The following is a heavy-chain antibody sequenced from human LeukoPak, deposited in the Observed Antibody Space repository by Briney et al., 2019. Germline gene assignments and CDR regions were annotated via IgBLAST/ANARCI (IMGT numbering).Heavy chain of an antibody. D-gene: IGHD3-10*01. CDR3: ARDLGTMVRGVMKNTLAY. Sequence: GASVKVPCKASGYTFTGYYMHWVRQAPGQGLEWMGWINPNSGGTNYAQKFQGRVTMTRDTSISTAYMELSRLRSDDTAVYYCARDLGTMVRGVMKNTLAYWGQGTLVTVSS. CDR2: INPNSGGT. CDR1: GYTFTGYY. J-gene: IGHJ4*02. V-gene: IGHV1-2*02.